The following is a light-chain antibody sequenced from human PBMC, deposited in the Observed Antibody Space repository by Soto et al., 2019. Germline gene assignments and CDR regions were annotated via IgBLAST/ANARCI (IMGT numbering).Light chain of an antibody. CDR3: QQRSNWPPTWT. CDR1: QSFSSSY. Sequence: EIVLTQSPGTLSLSPGERATLSCRASQSFSSSYLAWYQQKPGQAPRLLIYGTSTRATGIPDRFSGSGSGTDFTLTISSLEPEDFAVYYCQQRSNWPPTWTFGQGTKVEIK. CDR2: GTS. J-gene: IGKJ1*01. V-gene: IGKV3D-20*02.